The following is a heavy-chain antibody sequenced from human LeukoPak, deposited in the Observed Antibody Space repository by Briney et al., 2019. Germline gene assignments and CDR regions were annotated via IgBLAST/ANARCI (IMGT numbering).Heavy chain of an antibody. D-gene: IGHD6-13*01. Sequence: KPSETLSLTCAVYGGSFSGYYWSWIRQPPGKGLEWIGEINHSGDTNYNPSLKSRVTISVDTSKNQFSLKVSSVTAADTAVYYCASPGIATPGVQFDYWGQGTLVTVSS. CDR2: INHSGDT. V-gene: IGHV4-34*01. CDR1: GGSFSGYY. CDR3: ASPGIATPGVQFDY. J-gene: IGHJ4*02.